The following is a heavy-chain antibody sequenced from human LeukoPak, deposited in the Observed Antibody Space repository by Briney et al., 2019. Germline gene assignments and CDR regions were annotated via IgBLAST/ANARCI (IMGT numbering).Heavy chain of an antibody. CDR3: PRAVTMVKTGFDY. CDR2: IIPVFGTT. CDR1: GGTFNSFA. V-gene: IGHV1-69*13. J-gene: IGHJ4*02. D-gene: IGHD3-10*01. Sequence: GASVKVSCKASGGTFNSFAISWVRQAPGQGLEWVGGIIPVFGTTNYAQKFQDRVTITADESTSTAYMELSSLRSDDTAVYYCPRAVTMVKTGFDYWGQGTLVPVSS.